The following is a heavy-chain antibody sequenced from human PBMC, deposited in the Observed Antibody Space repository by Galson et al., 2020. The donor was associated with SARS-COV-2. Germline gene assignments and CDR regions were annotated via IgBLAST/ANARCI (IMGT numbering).Heavy chain of an antibody. D-gene: IGHD3-9*01. CDR3: ARDLLPYDILTGSVSGMDV. Sequence: QAGGSLRLSCAASGFTFSSYGIHWVRQAPGKGLEWVTVISYDATKKHYADSVKGRFTIPRDNSKNTLSLQMNSLRTEDTAVYYCARDLLPYDILTGSVSGMDVWGQGTTVTGSS. CDR2: ISYDATKK. CDR1: GFTFSSYG. V-gene: IGHV3-30*19. J-gene: IGHJ6*02.